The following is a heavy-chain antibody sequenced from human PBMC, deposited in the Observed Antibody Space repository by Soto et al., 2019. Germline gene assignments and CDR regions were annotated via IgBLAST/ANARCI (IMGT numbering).Heavy chain of an antibody. V-gene: IGHV3-30*18. Sequence: QMQLVESGGGVVQPGRSLRLSCVASGFTFRGYAMHWVRQTPEKGLEWVAVISYDGSDQNYQQSVKGRFNISRDNPKNTLFPQMNSLRPEDTAVYYCAKDVGDPGHFDSWGQGALVTVSS. CDR2: ISYDGSDQ. CDR1: GFTFRGYA. D-gene: IGHD1-26*01. CDR3: AKDVGDPGHFDS. J-gene: IGHJ4*02.